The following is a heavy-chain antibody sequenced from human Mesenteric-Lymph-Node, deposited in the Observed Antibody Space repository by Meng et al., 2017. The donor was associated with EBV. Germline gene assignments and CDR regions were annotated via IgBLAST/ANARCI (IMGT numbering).Heavy chain of an antibody. J-gene: IGHJ5*02. CDR1: VGSMSSGGYY. Sequence: QVPVPGLMNSSQTLSRTRAVSVGSMSSGGYYWSWIRQPPGKGLEWIVYIYYSGSTYYNPSLKSRGTISVETYKNQFSLKLSSVTAADTAVYYCARGEDSNWFDPWGQGTLVTVSS. V-gene: IGHV4-30-4*01. CDR2: IYYSGST. D-gene: IGHD2-15*01. CDR3: ARGEDSNWFDP.